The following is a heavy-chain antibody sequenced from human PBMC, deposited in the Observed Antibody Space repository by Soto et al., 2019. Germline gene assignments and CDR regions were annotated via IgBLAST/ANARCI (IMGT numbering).Heavy chain of an antibody. CDR3: ARAGVLVYGMHV. D-gene: IGHD2-8*02. J-gene: IGHJ6*02. Sequence: QVQLQESGPGLVKPSQTLSLTCTVSGGSISSGDYYGSWIRQPPEKGLEWIGDISYSGSTYYNPAFKSRVTISVDTSKNRFSLKLSSVTAADTAVYYCARAGVLVYGMHVWVQGSTVTVS. CDR1: GGSISSGDYY. V-gene: IGHV4-30-4*01. CDR2: ISYSGST.